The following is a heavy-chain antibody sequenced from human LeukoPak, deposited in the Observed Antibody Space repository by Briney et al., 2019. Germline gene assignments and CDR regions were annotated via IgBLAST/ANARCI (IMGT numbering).Heavy chain of an antibody. Sequence: SSETLSLTCTVFGGSISSYYWSWMRQPAGKALEWIGRIYPSGSTNYNPSLKSRATMSVDTSQNQFSLKMTSVTAADTAVYYCARGASTTWPGNFDYWGQGTLVTVSS. CDR1: GGSISSYY. J-gene: IGHJ4*02. CDR2: IYPSGST. D-gene: IGHD1-14*01. V-gene: IGHV4-4*07. CDR3: ARGASTTWPGNFDY.